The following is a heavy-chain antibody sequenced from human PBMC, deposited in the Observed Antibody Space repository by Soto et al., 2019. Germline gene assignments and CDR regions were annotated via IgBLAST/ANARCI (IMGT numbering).Heavy chain of an antibody. D-gene: IGHD6-19*01. CDR2: ISYDGSNK. J-gene: IGHJ6*02. Sequence: QVQLVESGGGVVQPGRSLRLSCAASGFTFSSYGMHWVRQAPGKGLEWVAVISYDGSNKYYADSVKGRFTISSDNSKNTLYLQMNSLRAEDTAVYYCAKDIAVAGTYYYYGMDVWGQGTTVTVSS. CDR3: AKDIAVAGTYYYYGMDV. CDR1: GFTFSSYG. V-gene: IGHV3-30*18.